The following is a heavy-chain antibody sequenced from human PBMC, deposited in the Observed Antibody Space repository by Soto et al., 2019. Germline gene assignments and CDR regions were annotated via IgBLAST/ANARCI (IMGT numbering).Heavy chain of an antibody. CDR3: ARVKGIAVAENYFDY. Sequence: SETLSLTCTVSGGSISSYYWSWIRQPPGKGLEWIGYIYYSGSTNYNPSLKSRVTISVDTSKNQFSLKLSSVTAADTAVYYCARVKGIAVAENYFDYWGQGTLVTVSS. CDR1: GGSISSYY. CDR2: IYYSGST. V-gene: IGHV4-59*01. J-gene: IGHJ4*02. D-gene: IGHD6-19*01.